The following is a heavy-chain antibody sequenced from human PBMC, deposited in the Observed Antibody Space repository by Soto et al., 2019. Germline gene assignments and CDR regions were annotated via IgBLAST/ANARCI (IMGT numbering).Heavy chain of an antibody. Sequence: QVQLVESGGGVVQPGRSLRLSCAASGFTFSSYGMHWVRQAPGKGLEWVAVISYDGSNKYYADSVKGRFTISRDNSKNTLYLQMNSLRAEDTAVYYCAKGTCPGIAAAGTIYYGMDVWGQGTTVTVSS. CDR3: AKGTCPGIAAAGTIYYGMDV. D-gene: IGHD6-13*01. CDR1: GFTFSSYG. V-gene: IGHV3-30*18. CDR2: ISYDGSNK. J-gene: IGHJ6*02.